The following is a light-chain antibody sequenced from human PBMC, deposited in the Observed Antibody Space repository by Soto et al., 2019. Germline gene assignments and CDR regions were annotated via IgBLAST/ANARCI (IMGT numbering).Light chain of an antibody. V-gene: IGLV1-40*01. CDR3: QSYDSSLSGYV. J-gene: IGLJ1*01. CDR1: SSNIGAGYD. Sequence: QSVLTQPPSVSGAPGQRVTISCTGSSSNIGAGYDVHWYQQLPGTAPKLLIYVNSNRPSGVPGRFSGSKSGTSASLAITGLQAEDDADYYCQSYDSSLSGYVFGTGTKLTVL. CDR2: VNS.